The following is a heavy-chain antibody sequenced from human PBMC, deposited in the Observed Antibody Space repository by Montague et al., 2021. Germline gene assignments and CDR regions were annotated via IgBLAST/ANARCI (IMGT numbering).Heavy chain of an antibody. D-gene: IGHD6-13*01. CDR1: GFTFSSYG. Sequence: SLRLSCAASGFTFSSYGMHWVRQAPGKGLEWVTLISYYRSNKDYADSAKVRFTISIDNSNNTLYLQMNILRADDTAVYYYARDQVWPIAAAGTSYSYYAMDVRGEGTTVTVSS. CDR3: ARDQVWPIAAAGTSYSYYAMDV. J-gene: IGHJ6*04. V-gene: IGHV3-30*04. CDR2: ISYYRSNK.